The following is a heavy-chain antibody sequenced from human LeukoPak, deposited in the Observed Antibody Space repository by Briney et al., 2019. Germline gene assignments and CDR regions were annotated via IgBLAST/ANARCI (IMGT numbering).Heavy chain of an antibody. CDR1: GLTFSSYT. Sequence: PGGSLRLSCAASGLTFSSYTMNWVRQAPGKGLEWVSSISSSNNYIYYADSVKGRFTISRDNAKNLLYLQMNSLRGEDTDVYYCATDWVLGGDVECWGQGTLVTVSS. CDR3: ATDWVLGGDVEC. D-gene: IGHD2-8*02. J-gene: IGHJ4*02. CDR2: ISSSNNYI. V-gene: IGHV3-21*01.